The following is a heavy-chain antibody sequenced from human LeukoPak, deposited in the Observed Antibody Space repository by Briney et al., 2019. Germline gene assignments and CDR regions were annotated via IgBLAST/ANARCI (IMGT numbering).Heavy chain of an antibody. J-gene: IGHJ4*02. V-gene: IGHV3-30*03. Sequence: GGSLRLSCAASGLTVNNNYMNWVRQAPGKGLEWVAVISFDGSDKFYADSVKGRFTISRDNSKNTLYLQLNSPRAEDTAVYYCATQPCSGGRCYLLHWGQGTLVTVSS. CDR2: ISFDGSDK. CDR3: ATQPCSGGRCYLLH. CDR1: GLTVNNNY. D-gene: IGHD2-15*01.